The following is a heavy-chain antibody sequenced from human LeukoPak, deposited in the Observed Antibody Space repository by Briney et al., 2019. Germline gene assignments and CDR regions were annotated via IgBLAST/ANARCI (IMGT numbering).Heavy chain of an antibody. CDR1: GFTFSSYS. Sequence: GGSLRLSCAASGFTFSSYSMNWFRQAPGKGLEWVSSMSNSGSYIYYAESVKGRFTMSRDNAKSSLFLQMSSLRDDDTAVYYCARDRDNGMDVWGKGTTVTVSS. V-gene: IGHV3-21*01. D-gene: IGHD5-24*01. CDR3: ARDRDNGMDV. J-gene: IGHJ6*04. CDR2: MSNSGSYI.